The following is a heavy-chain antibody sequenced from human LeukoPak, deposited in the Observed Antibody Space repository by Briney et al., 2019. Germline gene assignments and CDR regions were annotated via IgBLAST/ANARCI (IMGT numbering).Heavy chain of an antibody. Sequence: GGSLRLSCAASGFTFSSYAMHWVRQAPGKGLEWVAVISYDGSNKYYADSVKGRFTISRDNAKNSLYLQMNSLRAEDTAVYYCAYYYGSGPMDVWGQGTTVTVSS. CDR3: AYYYGSGPMDV. J-gene: IGHJ6*02. D-gene: IGHD3-10*01. CDR2: ISYDGSNK. CDR1: GFTFSSYA. V-gene: IGHV3-30-3*01.